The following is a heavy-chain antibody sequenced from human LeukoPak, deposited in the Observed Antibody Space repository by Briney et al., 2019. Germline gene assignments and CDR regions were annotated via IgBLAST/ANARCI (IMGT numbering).Heavy chain of an antibody. V-gene: IGHV3-30*19. CDR3: AREARNTVFDY. CDR1: GFTFSSYG. CDR2: ISYDGSNK. Sequence: PGRSLRLSCAASGFTFSSYGMHWVRQAPGKGLEWVAVISYDGSNKYYADPVKGRFTISRDNSKNTLYLQMNSLRAEDTAVYYCAREARNTVFDYWGQRTLVTVSS. D-gene: IGHD4-17*01. J-gene: IGHJ4*02.